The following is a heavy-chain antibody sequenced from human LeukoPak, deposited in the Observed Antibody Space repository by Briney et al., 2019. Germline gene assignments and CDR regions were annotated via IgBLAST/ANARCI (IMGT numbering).Heavy chain of an antibody. V-gene: IGHV4-38-2*01. CDR2: IYNSVST. CDR3: ARNMSTEGWFDS. Sequence: SETLSLTCVVSDYSITSGDYWAWIRQPPGKGLEWIGSIYNSVSTSYNPSLKSRVTMSLDPSKNQFSLNLRSVTAADTAVYYCARNMSTEGWFDSWGRGTLVTVS. CDR1: DYSITSGDY. J-gene: IGHJ5*01. D-gene: IGHD5/OR15-5a*01.